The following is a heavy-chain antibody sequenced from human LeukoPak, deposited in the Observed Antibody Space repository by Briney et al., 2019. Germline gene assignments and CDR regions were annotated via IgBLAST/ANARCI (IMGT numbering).Heavy chain of an antibody. D-gene: IGHD3-22*01. CDR1: GFTFSSYA. CDR2: ISGSGGST. CDR3: AKTPYYYDSSGYLYY. V-gene: IGHV3-23*01. Sequence: TGGSLRLSCAASGFTFSSYAMSWVRQAPGKGLEWASAISGSGGSTYYADSVKGRFTISRDNSKNTLYLQMNSLRAEDTAVYYCAKTPYYYDSSGYLYYWGQGTLVTVSS. J-gene: IGHJ4*02.